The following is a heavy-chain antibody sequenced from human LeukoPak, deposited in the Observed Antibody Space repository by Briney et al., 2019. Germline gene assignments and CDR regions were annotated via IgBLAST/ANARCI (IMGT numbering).Heavy chain of an antibody. J-gene: IGHJ4*02. CDR1: GFTFNNYA. CDR2: VVGGGGTT. D-gene: IGHD6-19*01. Sequence: PGGSLRLSCAASGFTFNNYAMSWVRQAPGKVLEWVSAVVGGGGTTFYADSVKGRLTISRDNSRNTVYLQMNSLRGEDTAVYYCAKARLSTGWAYNDYWGQGTLVSVSS. V-gene: IGHV3-23*01. CDR3: AKARLSTGWAYNDY.